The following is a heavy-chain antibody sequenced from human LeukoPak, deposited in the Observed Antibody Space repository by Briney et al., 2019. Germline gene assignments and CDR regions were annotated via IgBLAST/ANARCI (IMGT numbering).Heavy chain of an antibody. Sequence: ASVKVSCKSSGYTFTSYYVHWVRQAPGQGLEWMGWMNPNSGGTNYAQKFQGRVTITRDTSISTAYMELSRLRSDDTAVYYCASDLIMGGLSPAWCQGTPLTVSS. D-gene: IGHD3-16*02. V-gene: IGHV1-2*02. CDR2: MNPNSGGT. CDR3: ASDLIMGGLSPA. CDR1: GYTFTSYY. J-gene: IGHJ5*02.